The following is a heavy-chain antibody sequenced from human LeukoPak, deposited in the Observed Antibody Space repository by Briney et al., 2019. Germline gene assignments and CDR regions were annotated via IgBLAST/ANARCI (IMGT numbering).Heavy chain of an antibody. CDR1: GFTFSSYE. V-gene: IGHV3-48*03. CDR2: ISSSGSTI. Sequence: GGSLRLSCAASGFTFSSYEMNWVRQAPGKGLEWVSYISSSGSTIYYADSVKGRFTISRDNAKNSLYLQMNSLRAEDTAAYYCARGLFEGLRLGELSFWGQGTLVTVSS. CDR3: ARGLFEGLRLGELSF. D-gene: IGHD3-16*02. J-gene: IGHJ4*02.